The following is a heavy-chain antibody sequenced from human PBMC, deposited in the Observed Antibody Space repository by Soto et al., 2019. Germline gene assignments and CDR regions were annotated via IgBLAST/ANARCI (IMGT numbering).Heavy chain of an antibody. Sequence: SETLSLTCTVSGGSISSGGYYWSWIRQHPGKGLEWIGYIYYSGSTYYNPSLKSRVTISVDTSKNQFSLKLSSVTAADTAVYYCATYMIVVGRFDYWGQGTLVTVSS. V-gene: IGHV4-31*03. CDR3: ATYMIVVGRFDY. CDR1: GGSISSGGYY. D-gene: IGHD3-22*01. J-gene: IGHJ4*02. CDR2: IYYSGST.